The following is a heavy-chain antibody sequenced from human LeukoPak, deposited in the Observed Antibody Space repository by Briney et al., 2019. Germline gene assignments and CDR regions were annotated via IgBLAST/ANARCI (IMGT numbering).Heavy chain of an antibody. CDR3: ARATTDALDY. Sequence: PGGSLRLSCAASGFTFSSYWMTWVRQAPGKGLERVANIKEDGSEKYYVDSVKGRFTISRDNAKNSLYLQMNSLRAGDMAVYYCARATTDALDYWGQGTLVTVSS. D-gene: IGHD1-1*01. CDR1: GFTFSSYW. J-gene: IGHJ4*02. CDR2: IKEDGSEK. V-gene: IGHV3-7*01.